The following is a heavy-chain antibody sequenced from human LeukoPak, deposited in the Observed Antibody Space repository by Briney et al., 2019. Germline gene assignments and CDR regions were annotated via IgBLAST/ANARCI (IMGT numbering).Heavy chain of an antibody. CDR3: AKDRPIFKD. Sequence: GRSQRLSCAASGFTFRSYGMHWVRQAPDKGLEWVAVIWYDGSKEYYADSVKGRFTISSDNSKHTLYLQMNSLRAEDTAVYYCAKDRPIFKDWGAGTQVTVSS. V-gene: IGHV3-33*06. CDR2: IWYDGSKE. J-gene: IGHJ4*01. CDR1: GFTFRSYG.